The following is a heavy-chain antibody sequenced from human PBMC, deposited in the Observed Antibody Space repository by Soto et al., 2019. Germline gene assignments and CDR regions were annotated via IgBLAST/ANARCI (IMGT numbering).Heavy chain of an antibody. V-gene: IGHV1-69*13. CDR1: GGTFSSYA. CDR2: IIPIFGTV. Sequence: SVKVSCKASGGTFSSYAISWVRQAPGQGLEWMGGIIPIFGTVNYAQKFQGRVTITADESTSTAYMELSSLRSEDTAVYYCARGGLRFLEWLPNYYYYGMDVWGQGTTVTVSS. J-gene: IGHJ6*02. CDR3: ARGGLRFLEWLPNYYYYGMDV. D-gene: IGHD3-3*01.